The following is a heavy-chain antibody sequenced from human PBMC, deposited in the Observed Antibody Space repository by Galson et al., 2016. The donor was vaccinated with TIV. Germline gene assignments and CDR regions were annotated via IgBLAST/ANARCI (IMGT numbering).Heavy chain of an antibody. CDR2: ILPSSGTT. J-gene: IGHJ4*02. CDR1: GGTFTNYA. CDR3: ARDIPCGGSCYFFDD. Sequence: SVKVSCKASGGTFTNYAINWVRQPPGQGLEWMGGILPSSGTTNYAQKFQDRVTMTTDKSTSTVYMELSSLSSEDTAVYFCARDIPCGGSCYFFDDWGQGTLVTVSS. V-gene: IGHV1-69*05. D-gene: IGHD2-15*01.